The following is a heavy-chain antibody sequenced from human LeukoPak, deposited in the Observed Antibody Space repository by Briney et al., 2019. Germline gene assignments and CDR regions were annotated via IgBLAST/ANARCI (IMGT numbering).Heavy chain of an antibody. V-gene: IGHV3-74*01. CDR3: ASAPLHDEGY. D-gene: IGHD1-1*01. J-gene: IGHJ4*02. CDR2: ITGDGRIT. CDR1: GFIFRRSW. Sequence: GGSLRLSCAASGFIFRRSWMQWVRHAPGKGRVWGSRITGDGRITTYADSVKGRFTISRDNAKNTLYLQMNSLRAEDTAVYFCASAPLHDEGYWGRGTLVTVSS.